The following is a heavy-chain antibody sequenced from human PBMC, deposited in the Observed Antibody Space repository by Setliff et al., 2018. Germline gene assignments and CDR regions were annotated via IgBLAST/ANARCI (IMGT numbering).Heavy chain of an antibody. CDR1: GYRFTSYW. CDR3: ARLGPLDAFDI. J-gene: IGHJ3*02. V-gene: IGHV5-51*01. D-gene: IGHD3-16*01. CDR2: VFPVDSDT. Sequence: PGESLKISCKGSGYRFTSYWIGWVRQMPGKGLGWMGLVFPVDSDTRYSPSFQGQVTISADKSISTAYLQWRSLKASDTAIYYCARLGPLDAFDIWGPGTMVTVSS.